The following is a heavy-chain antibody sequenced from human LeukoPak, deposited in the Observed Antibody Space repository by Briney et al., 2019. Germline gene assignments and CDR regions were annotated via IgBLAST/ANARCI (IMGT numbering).Heavy chain of an antibody. Sequence: KPSQTLSLTCAVSGGSISSGGYSWSWIRQPPGKGLEWIGYIYHSGSTYYNPSLKSRVTISVDRSKNQFSLKLSSVTAADTAVYYCARVGSSGYYEGWFDPWGQGTLVTVSS. V-gene: IGHV4-30-2*01. J-gene: IGHJ5*02. CDR2: IYHSGST. CDR3: ARVGSSGYYEGWFDP. CDR1: GGSISSGGYS. D-gene: IGHD3-22*01.